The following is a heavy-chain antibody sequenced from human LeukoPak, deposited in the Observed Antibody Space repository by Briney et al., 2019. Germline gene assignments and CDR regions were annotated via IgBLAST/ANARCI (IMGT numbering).Heavy chain of an antibody. Sequence: PGKSLRLSCAAFGFTFRSYAMHWIRPAPGKGLEWLAVVSHDEATQHYAAAVKGRFTISRDSSKNTLSLQMSSLRAEDTAVYYCARRFGEFFDYWGQGTLVTVSS. V-gene: IGHV3-30-3*01. CDR1: GFTFRSYA. J-gene: IGHJ4*02. CDR2: VSHDEATQ. CDR3: ARRFGEFFDY. D-gene: IGHD3-10*01.